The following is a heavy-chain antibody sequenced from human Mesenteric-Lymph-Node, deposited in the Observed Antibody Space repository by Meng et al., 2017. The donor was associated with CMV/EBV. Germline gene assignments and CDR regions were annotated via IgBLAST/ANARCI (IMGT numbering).Heavy chain of an antibody. J-gene: IGHJ3*02. Sequence: GESLKISCAASGLIFSDYYMNWVRQAPGKGLEWVANINQDGGVIHYVDSVKGRFTISRDNAKNSLYLQMNSLRAEDTAVYYCGRDPPGDPAFDIWGQGTMVTVSS. CDR2: INQDGGVI. CDR3: GRDPPGDPAFDI. V-gene: IGHV3-7*01. CDR1: GLIFSDYY. D-gene: IGHD7-27*01.